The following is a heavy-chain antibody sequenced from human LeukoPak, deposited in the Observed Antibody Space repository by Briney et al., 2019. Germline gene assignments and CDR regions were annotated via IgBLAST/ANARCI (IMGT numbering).Heavy chain of an antibody. V-gene: IGHV4-34*01. CDR2: INHSGST. D-gene: IGHD6-13*01. CDR1: GGSFSGYY. Sequence: PSETLSLTCAVYGGSFSGYYWSWIRQPPGKGLEWIGEINHSGSTNYNPSLKSRVTISVDTSKNRFSLNLSSVTAADTAVYYCARSSKEQQLGYNWFDPWGQGTLVTVSS. J-gene: IGHJ5*02. CDR3: ARSSKEQQLGYNWFDP.